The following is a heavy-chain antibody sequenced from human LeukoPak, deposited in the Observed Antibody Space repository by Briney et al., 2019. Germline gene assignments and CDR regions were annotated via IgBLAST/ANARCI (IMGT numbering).Heavy chain of an antibody. CDR3: ARGGDGSGYYYFDY. CDR1: GFAVGSNY. Sequence: PGGSLRLSCAASGFAVGSNYMNWVRQAPGKGLEWVSVFYSGGGTYYAVSVKGRFTISRDISKNTLYLQMNSLRAEDTAVYYCARGGDGSGYYYFDYWGQGTLVTVSS. V-gene: IGHV3-53*01. D-gene: IGHD3-22*01. CDR2: FYSGGGT. J-gene: IGHJ4*02.